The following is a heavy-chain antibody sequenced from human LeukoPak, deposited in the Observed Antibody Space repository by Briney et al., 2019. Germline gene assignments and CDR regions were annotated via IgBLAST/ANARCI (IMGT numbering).Heavy chain of an antibody. J-gene: IGHJ5*02. CDR2: IYYSGST. D-gene: IGHD6-13*01. CDR3: AREMAAAGPSPPNWFDP. CDR1: GGSISSYY. Sequence: PSETLSLTCTVSGGSISSYYWSWIRQPPGKGLEWIGCIYYSGSTNYNPSLKSRVTISVDTSKNQFSLKLSSVTAADTAVYYCAREMAAAGPSPPNWFDPWGQGTLVTVSS. V-gene: IGHV4-59*01.